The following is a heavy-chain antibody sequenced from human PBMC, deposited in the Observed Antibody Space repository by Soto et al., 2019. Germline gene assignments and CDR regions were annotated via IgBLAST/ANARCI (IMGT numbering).Heavy chain of an antibody. V-gene: IGHV1-69*13. J-gene: IGHJ6*02. CDR1: GGTFSSYA. CDR2: IIPIFGTA. D-gene: IGHD2-15*01. CDR3: ARDLEVVVAATPPYYYYGMDV. Sequence: SVKVSCTASGGTFSSYAISWVRQAPGQGLEWMGGIIPIFGTANYAQKFQGRVTITADESTSTAYMELSSLRSEDTAVYYCARDLEVVVAATPPYYYYGMDVWGQGTTVTVSS.